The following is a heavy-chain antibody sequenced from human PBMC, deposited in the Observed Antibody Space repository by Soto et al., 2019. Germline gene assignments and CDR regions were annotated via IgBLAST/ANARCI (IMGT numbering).Heavy chain of an antibody. V-gene: IGHV1-18*01. CDR1: GYTFTSYD. D-gene: IGHD6-19*01. CDR2: ISGYSGST. Sequence: ASVKVSCKASGYTFTSYDINWVRQAPGQGLEWMGWISGYSGSTQYAQKFQGRVTMTRETSTSATYMEVRSLKSDDSAVYYCARDQSSGWYGKDSGLDVWGQGTTVTVSS. CDR3: ARDQSSGWYGKDSGLDV. J-gene: IGHJ6*02.